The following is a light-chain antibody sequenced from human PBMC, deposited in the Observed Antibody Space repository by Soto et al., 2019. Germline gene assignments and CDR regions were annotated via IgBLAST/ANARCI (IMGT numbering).Light chain of an antibody. CDR3: LDAIQWA. J-gene: IGKJ1*01. V-gene: IGKV2-24*01. Sequence: DVVMTQTPLSSPVTLGQPASISCRSSQSLVHSDGVTYLSWLHQRPGQPPRLLIYKISNRFSGVPDSLRGSGAGTDFSLKISRVKAEEVRVYYCLDAIQWAFSQGTKVEIK. CDR1: QSLVHSDGVTY. CDR2: KIS.